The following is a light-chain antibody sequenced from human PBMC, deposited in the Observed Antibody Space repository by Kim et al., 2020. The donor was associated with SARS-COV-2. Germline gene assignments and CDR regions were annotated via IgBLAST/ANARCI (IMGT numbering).Light chain of an antibody. CDR1: ISDVGGYNY. CDR2: DVS. CDR3: SSFTSSNSYV. Sequence: QSALTQPASVSGSPGQSITISCTGTISDVGGYNYVSWYQQLSGKAPKVMISDVSKRPSGVSNRFSGSKSGNTASLTISGLQAEDEADYYCSSFTSSNSYVFGPGTKVTVL. V-gene: IGLV2-14*03. J-gene: IGLJ1*01.